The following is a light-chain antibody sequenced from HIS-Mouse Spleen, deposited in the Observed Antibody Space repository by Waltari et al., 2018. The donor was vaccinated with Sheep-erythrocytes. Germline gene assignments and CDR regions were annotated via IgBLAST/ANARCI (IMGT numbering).Light chain of an antibody. CDR1: ALPKKY. CDR3: YSTDSSGNHRV. Sequence: SYELTQPPSVSVSPGQTARITCPGDALPKKYAYWDQQKSGQAPVLVIYEDSKRPSGIPERFSGSSSGTMATLTISGAQVEDEADYYCYSTDSSGNHRVFGTGTKVTVL. J-gene: IGLJ1*01. CDR2: EDS. V-gene: IGLV3-10*01.